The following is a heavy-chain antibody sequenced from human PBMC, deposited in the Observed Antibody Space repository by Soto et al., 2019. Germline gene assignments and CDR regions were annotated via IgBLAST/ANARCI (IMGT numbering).Heavy chain of an antibody. CDR1: GFSFGSYA. Sequence: PGGSLSLSCAASGFSFGSYALSWVRKAPGKGLEWVSTISGSDGKTFYADSVKGRFSISRDTSQSTLYLQMNSLRADDTAMYYCARWSYLDYWGQGTRV. D-gene: IGHD3-3*01. J-gene: IGHJ4*02. CDR2: ISGSDGKT. V-gene: IGHV3-23*01. CDR3: ARWSYLDY.